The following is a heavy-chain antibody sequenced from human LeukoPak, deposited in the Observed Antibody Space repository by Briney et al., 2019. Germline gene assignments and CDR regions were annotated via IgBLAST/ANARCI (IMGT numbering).Heavy chain of an antibody. V-gene: IGHV1-18*01. Sequence: GASVKVSCKASGYTFTSYGISWVRQAPGQGLEWMGWISAYNGNTNYAQKLQGRVTMTTDTSTSTSYMELRSLRSDDTAVYYCARDFGPSGSYTSDYWGQGTLVTVSS. CDR2: ISAYNGNT. CDR1: GYTFTSYG. CDR3: ARDFGPSGSYTSDY. D-gene: IGHD1-26*01. J-gene: IGHJ4*02.